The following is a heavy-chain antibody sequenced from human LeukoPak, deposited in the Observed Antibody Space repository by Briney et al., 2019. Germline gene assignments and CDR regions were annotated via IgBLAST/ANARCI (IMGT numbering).Heavy chain of an antibody. D-gene: IGHD3-22*01. Sequence: SSETLSLTCAVSGGSISSSNWWSWVRQPPGKGLEWIGEIYHSGSTNYNPSLKSRVTISVDKSKNQFSLKLSSVTAADTAVYYCARPINYDSSGHYAFDIWGQGTMVTVSS. V-gene: IGHV4-4*02. CDR1: GGSISSSNW. J-gene: IGHJ3*02. CDR2: IYHSGST. CDR3: ARPINYDSSGHYAFDI.